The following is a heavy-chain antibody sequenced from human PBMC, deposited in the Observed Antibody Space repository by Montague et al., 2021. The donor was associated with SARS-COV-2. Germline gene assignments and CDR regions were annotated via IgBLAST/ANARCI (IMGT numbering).Heavy chain of an antibody. D-gene: IGHD2-2*01. J-gene: IGHJ4*02. Sequence: SETLSLTCTVSGGSISSPDYYWGWIRQSPGKGLEWIGSIPYAGRTYYNPSLRSRVSFSMDTSKNHFSLSLNSVTAADTAVYFCARQLPYYCSTNKCYPYYFDVWGQGALVTVSS. CDR1: GGSISSPDYY. CDR2: IPYAGRT. V-gene: IGHV4-39*01. CDR3: ARQLPYYCSTNKCYPYYFDV.